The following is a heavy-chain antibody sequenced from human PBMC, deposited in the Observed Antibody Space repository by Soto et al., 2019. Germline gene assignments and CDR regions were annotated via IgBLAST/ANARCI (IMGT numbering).Heavy chain of an antibody. D-gene: IGHD3-16*01. Sequence: QVQLVQSGDEMKKPGASVRVSCKASGYIFVNYGIAWVRQAPGQGLEWMGWISPYTGDTHSASKVQGRLTMTTDTSTSTAYMDLVSLTSDDTAVYYCAMVDNYVTPTPQDVWGQGNTVTVSS. J-gene: IGHJ6*02. CDR2: ISPYTGDT. V-gene: IGHV1-18*01. CDR3: AMVDNYVTPTPQDV. CDR1: GYIFVNYG.